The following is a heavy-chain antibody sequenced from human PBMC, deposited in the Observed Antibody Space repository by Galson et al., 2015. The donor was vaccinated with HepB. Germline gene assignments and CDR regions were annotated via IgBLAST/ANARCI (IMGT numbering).Heavy chain of an antibody. CDR1: GYTFTGYY. D-gene: IGHD3-9*01. CDR2: INPNSGGT. J-gene: IGHJ4*02. V-gene: IGHV1-2*06. CDR3: ARGGIPLTGYSHQVDY. Sequence: SVKVSCKASGYTFTGYYMHWVRQAPGQGLEWMGRINPNSGGTNYAQKFQGRVTMTRDTSISTAYMELSRLRSDDTAVYYCARGGIPLTGYSHQVDYWGQGTLVTVSS.